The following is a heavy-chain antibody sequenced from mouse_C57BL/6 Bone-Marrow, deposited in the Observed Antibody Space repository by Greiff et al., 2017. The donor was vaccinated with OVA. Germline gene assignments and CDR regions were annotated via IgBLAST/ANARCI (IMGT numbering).Heavy chain of an antibody. D-gene: IGHD2-3*01. CDR2: INPSNGGT. CDR1: GYTFTSYW. V-gene: IGHV1-53*01. Sequence: QVQLQQPGTELVKPGASVKLSCKASGYTFTSYWLHWVKQRPGQGLGWIGNINPSNGGTNYNEKFKSKATLTVDKSSSTAYMQLSSLTSEDSAVYYCARSGDGYYEDYCDYWGQGTTLTVSS. J-gene: IGHJ2*01. CDR3: ARSGDGYYEDYCDY.